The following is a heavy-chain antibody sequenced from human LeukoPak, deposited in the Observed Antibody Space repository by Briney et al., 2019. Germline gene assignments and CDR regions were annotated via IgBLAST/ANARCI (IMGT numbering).Heavy chain of an antibody. D-gene: IGHD2-15*01. CDR1: GFIFSDYY. CDR3: ARAGYCSGGSCYFDH. V-gene: IGHV3-11*06. CDR2: ISSSNSYT. Sequence: NPGGSLRLSCAASGFIFSDYYMSWIRQAPGKGLEWVSYISSSNSYTNYADSVKGRFTISRDNARKSLYLEMNSLRAEDTAVYYCARAGYCSGGSCYFDHWGQGTQVIVSS. J-gene: IGHJ4*02.